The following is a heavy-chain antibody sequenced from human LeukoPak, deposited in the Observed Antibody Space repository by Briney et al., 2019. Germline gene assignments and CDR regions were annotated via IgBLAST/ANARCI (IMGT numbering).Heavy chain of an antibody. CDR1: GGSISSYY. V-gene: IGHV4-59*08. J-gene: IGHJ4*02. CDR3: ARHYSSGWHYFDY. D-gene: IGHD6-19*01. Sequence: SETLSLTCTVSGGSISSYYWSWIRQPPGKGLEWIGYISYSGSTNYNPSLKSRVTISVDTSKNQFSLKLSSVTAADTAMYYCARHYSSGWHYFDYWGQGTLVTVSS. CDR2: ISYSGST.